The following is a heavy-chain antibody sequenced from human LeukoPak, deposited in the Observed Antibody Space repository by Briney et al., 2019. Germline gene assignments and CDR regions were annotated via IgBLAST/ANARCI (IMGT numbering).Heavy chain of an antibody. CDR3: AKYTSGTSYRGLDQ. J-gene: IGHJ4*02. V-gene: IGHV3-23*01. Sequence: GASVRLSCGASGLTVSSYAMSWVRQAPGKGLEWVSTIIGTAGNTYYADSVKGRFTISRDDSKNTVSLQMNSLRAEDTAVYSCAKYTSGTSYRGLDQWGQGALVT. D-gene: IGHD3-10*01. CDR2: IIGTAGNT. CDR1: GLTVSSYA.